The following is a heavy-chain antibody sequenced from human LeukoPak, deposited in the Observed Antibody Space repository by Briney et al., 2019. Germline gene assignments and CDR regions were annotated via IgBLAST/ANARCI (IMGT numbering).Heavy chain of an antibody. CDR1: GFTFSSFS. J-gene: IGHJ4*02. D-gene: IGHD4-17*01. V-gene: IGHV3-48*04. Sequence: GGSLRRSCAASGFTFSSFSMIWVRQAPGKGLEWVSYIGGRGRTILYADSVKGRFTISRDNAKNSLYLQMNSLSAEDTAVYYCARAYGPYYFDYWGQGTVVTVSP. CDR2: IGGRGRTI. CDR3: ARAYGPYYFDY.